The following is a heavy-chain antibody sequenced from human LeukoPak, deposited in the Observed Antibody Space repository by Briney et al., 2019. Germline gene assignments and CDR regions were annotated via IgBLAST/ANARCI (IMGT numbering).Heavy chain of an antibody. CDR3: ARRYCSSTSCHNNWFDP. V-gene: IGHV1-46*01. D-gene: IGHD2-2*02. CDR1: GYTFTSYF. J-gene: IGHJ5*02. Sequence: ASVKISCKASGYTFTSYFMHWVRQAPGQGLEWMGIINPSGGSTGYAQKFQDRVIMIRDTSTSTVYMELSSLRSEDTAVYYCARRYCSSTSCHNNWFDPWGQGTLVTVSS. CDR2: INPSGGST.